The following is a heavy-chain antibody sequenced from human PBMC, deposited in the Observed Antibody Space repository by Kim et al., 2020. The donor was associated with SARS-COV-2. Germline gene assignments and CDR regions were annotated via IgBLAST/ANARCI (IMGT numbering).Heavy chain of an antibody. CDR1: GGSFSGYY. V-gene: IGHV4-34*01. D-gene: IGHD6-13*01. J-gene: IGHJ4*01. CDR2: INHSGST. Sequence: SETLSLTCAVYGGSFSGYYWSWIRQPPGKGLEWIGEINHSGSTNYNPSLKSRVTISVDTSKNQFSLKLSSVTAADTAVYYCARGDHSSIEEAGTHHFDY. CDR3: ARGDHSSIEEAGTHHFDY.